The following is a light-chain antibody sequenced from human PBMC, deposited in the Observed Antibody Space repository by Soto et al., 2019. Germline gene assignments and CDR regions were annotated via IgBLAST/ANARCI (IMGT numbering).Light chain of an antibody. J-gene: IGKJ4*01. CDR3: QLYGASPT. CDR2: DIS. V-gene: IGKV3-20*01. Sequence: EIVLTQSPGTLSLSPGERATLSCRASQTISDIYLAWFQQKPGQSPRLLIYDISTRATGIPDRISGSGSGTDFTLPISRLEPEDFGSYYCQLYGASPTFGGGTKVDIK. CDR1: QTISDIY.